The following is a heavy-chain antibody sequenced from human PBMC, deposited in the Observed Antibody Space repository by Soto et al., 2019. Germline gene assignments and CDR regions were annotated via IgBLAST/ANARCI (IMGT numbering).Heavy chain of an antibody. CDR1: GGSFSGYY. V-gene: IGHV4-34*01. J-gene: IGHJ4*02. Sequence: QVQLQQWGAGLLKPSETLSLTCAVYGGSFSGYYWSWIRQPPGKGLEWIGEINHRGSTNYNPSLKSRVTISVDTSKNQFSLKLSSVTAADTAVYYCARGAAAGLPPDYWGQGTLVTVSS. CDR2: INHRGST. CDR3: ARGAAAGLPPDY. D-gene: IGHD6-13*01.